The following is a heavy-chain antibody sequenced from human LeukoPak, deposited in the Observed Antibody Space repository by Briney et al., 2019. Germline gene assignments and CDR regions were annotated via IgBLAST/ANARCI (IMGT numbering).Heavy chain of an antibody. CDR3: ARSYYYDSSGYS. V-gene: IGHV4-61*01. CDR2: IYYSGST. Sequence: SETLSLTCTVSGGSVSSGSYYWSWIRQPPGKGLGWIGYIYYSGSTNYNPSLKSRVTISVDTSKNQFSLKLSSVTAADTAVYYCARSYYYDSSGYSWGQGTLVTVSS. J-gene: IGHJ4*02. D-gene: IGHD3-22*01. CDR1: GGSVSSGSYY.